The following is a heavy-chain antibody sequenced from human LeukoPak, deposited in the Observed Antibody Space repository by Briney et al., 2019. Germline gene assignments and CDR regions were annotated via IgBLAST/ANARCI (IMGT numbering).Heavy chain of an antibody. V-gene: IGHV3-30*02. D-gene: IGHD6-19*01. CDR1: GFTSSSYG. J-gene: IGHJ4*02. CDR3: AKAAVAGPGGFSFDY. CDR2: IRYDGSNK. Sequence: GGSLRLSCAASGFTSSSYGMHWVRQAPGKGLEWVAFIRYDGSNKYYADSVKGRFTISRDNSKNTLYLQMNSLRAEDTAVYYCAKAAVAGPGGFSFDYWGQGTLVTVSS.